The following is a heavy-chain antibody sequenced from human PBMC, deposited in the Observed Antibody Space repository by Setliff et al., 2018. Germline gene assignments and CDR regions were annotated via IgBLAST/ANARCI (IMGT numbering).Heavy chain of an antibody. V-gene: IGHV1-24*01. CDR1: GYTLTELS. J-gene: IGHJ4*02. D-gene: IGHD6-13*01. CDR2: FDPEDGET. CDR3: ATVEAITIAAAGTTIFDY. Sequence: EASVKVSCKVSGYTLTELSMHWVRQAPGKGLEWMGGFDPEDGETIYAQKFQGRVTMTEETSTDTAYMELSSLRSEDTAVYYCATVEAITIAAAGTTIFDYWGQGTLVTVSS.